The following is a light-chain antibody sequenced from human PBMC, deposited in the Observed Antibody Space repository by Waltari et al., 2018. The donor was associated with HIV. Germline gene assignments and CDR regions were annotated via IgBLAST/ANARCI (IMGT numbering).Light chain of an antibody. CDR3: CAYAGSYTL. CDR1: SSGFGGYNY. V-gene: IGLV2-11*01. J-gene: IGLJ3*02. Sequence: QSALTQPRSVSGSPGQSVTISCTGTSSGFGGYNYVSWYQQHPNKAPKLMIYDVTKRPSGVPDRISGSKSGNTASLTISGLQADAEADYYCCAYAGSYTLFGGGTKVTVL. CDR2: DVT.